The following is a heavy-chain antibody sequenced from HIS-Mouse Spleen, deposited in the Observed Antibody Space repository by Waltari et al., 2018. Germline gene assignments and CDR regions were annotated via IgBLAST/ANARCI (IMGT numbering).Heavy chain of an antibody. CDR2: NDYSGRT. CDR1: GGSISSSSYY. CDR3: AREIPYSSSWYDWYFDL. Sequence: QLQLQESGPGLVKPSETLSLTCTVSGGSISSSSYYWGWIRQPPGKGLEWSGSNDYSGRTYSNPSLTSRVTISVDTSKNQFSLKLSSVTAADTAVYYCAREIPYSSSWYDWYFDLWGRGTLVTVSS. J-gene: IGHJ2*01. D-gene: IGHD6-13*01. V-gene: IGHV4-39*07.